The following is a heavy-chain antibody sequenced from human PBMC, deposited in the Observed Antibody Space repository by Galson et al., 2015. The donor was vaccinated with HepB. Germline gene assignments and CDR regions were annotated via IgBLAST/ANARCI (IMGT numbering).Heavy chain of an antibody. Sequence: SVKVSCKASGYIFTGYYIFWVRQAPGQGLEWMGRINPKSGDTNYAQKFQGRVTMTRDTSISTAYMELTRLKSEDTAVYFCVRNRADITTPMFFDPWGQGTPVTVSS. V-gene: IGHV1-2*06. CDR1: GYIFTGYY. CDR2: INPKSGDT. D-gene: IGHD3-10*02. J-gene: IGHJ5*02. CDR3: VRNRADITTPMFFDP.